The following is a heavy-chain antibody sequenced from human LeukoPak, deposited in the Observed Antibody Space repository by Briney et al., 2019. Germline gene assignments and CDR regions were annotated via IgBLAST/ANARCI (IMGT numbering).Heavy chain of an antibody. Sequence: PGRSLRLSCAASGFTFSNYGMHWVRQAPGKGLEWVAVIWHDGSNEYYTDSVMGRFTVSRDNSKNTLYLQMNSLRAEDTAVYYCARLQTRTIDYWGQGALVTVSS. J-gene: IGHJ4*02. V-gene: IGHV3-33*01. CDR1: GFTFSNYG. CDR2: IWHDGSNE. D-gene: IGHD5-24*01. CDR3: ARLQTRTIDY.